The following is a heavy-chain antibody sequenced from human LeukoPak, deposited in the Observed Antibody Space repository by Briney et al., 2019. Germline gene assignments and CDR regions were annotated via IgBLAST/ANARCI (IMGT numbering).Heavy chain of an antibody. J-gene: IGHJ4*02. D-gene: IGHD5-12*01. CDR2: IYYSGST. CDR3: ARDSSGYDTLGY. Sequence: SETLSLTCTVSGGSISSYYWSWIRQPPGKGLEWIGYIYYSGSTYYNPSLKSRVTISVDTSKNQFSLKLSSVTAADTAVYYCARDSSGYDTLGYWGQGTLVTVSS. V-gene: IGHV4-59*01. CDR1: GGSISSYY.